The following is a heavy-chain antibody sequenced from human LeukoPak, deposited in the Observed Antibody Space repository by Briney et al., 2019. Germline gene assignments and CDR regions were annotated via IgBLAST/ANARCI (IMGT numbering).Heavy chain of an antibody. J-gene: IGHJ4*02. D-gene: IGHD3-22*01. CDR2: ISGSGGST. Sequence: GGSLRLSCAASGFTFSSYGMSWVRQAPGKGLEWVSGISGSGGSTYYGDSVKGRFTISRDNSKNTLYLQMNSLRAEDTAVYYCARGNYDTPFDSWGQGTLVTVSS. CDR1: GFTFSSYG. V-gene: IGHV3-23*01. CDR3: ARGNYDTPFDS.